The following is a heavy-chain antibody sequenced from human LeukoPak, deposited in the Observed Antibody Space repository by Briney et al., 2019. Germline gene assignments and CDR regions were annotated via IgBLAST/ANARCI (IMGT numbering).Heavy chain of an antibody. CDR2: VNRDGSET. Sequence: GGSLRLSCAASGFALSSHWMTWVRQVPGRGPEWVANVNRDGSETYYLDSVKGRFAISKDNAKNSLYLQMNSLRAEDTALYHCARNNGMDVWGQGTTVIVSS. CDR1: GFALSSHW. CDR3: ARNNGMDV. V-gene: IGHV3-7*03. J-gene: IGHJ6*02.